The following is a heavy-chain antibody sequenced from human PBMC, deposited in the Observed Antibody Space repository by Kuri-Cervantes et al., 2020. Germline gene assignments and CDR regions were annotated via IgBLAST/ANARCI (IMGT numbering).Heavy chain of an antibody. CDR2: IWYDGSNK. CDR1: GFTFSSYG. CDR3: ARDGRGLSGYASGVGWFDP. V-gene: IGHV3-33*01. D-gene: IGHD5-12*01. Sequence: GESLKISCAASGFTFSSYGMHWVRQAPGKGLEWVAVIWYDGSNKYYADSVKGRFTISRDNSKNTLYLQMNGLRAEDTAVYYCARDGRGLSGYASGVGWFDPWGQGALVTVSS. J-gene: IGHJ5*02.